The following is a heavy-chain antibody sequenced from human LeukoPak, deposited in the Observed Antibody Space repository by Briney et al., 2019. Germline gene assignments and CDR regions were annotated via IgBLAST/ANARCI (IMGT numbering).Heavy chain of an antibody. V-gene: IGHV1-18*01. CDR2: ISAYNGNT. Sequence: ASVKVSCKASGYTFTSYGISWVRQAPGQGLEWMGWISAYNGNTNYARKLQGRVTMTTDTSTSTAYMELRSLRSDDTAVYYCARVRILIAAAGIDYWGQGTLVTVSS. J-gene: IGHJ4*02. CDR3: ARVRILIAAAGIDY. CDR1: GYTFTSYG. D-gene: IGHD6-13*01.